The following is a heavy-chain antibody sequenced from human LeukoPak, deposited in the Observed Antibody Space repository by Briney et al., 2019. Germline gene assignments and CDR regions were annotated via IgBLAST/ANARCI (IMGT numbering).Heavy chain of an antibody. Sequence: GGSLRLSCAASGFTFSSYWMSWVRQAPGKGLEWVANIKQDGSEKYYVDSVKGRFTISRDNAKNSLYLQMSCLRAEDTAVYYCAKSSTYYDYVWGSYRPNWFDPWGQGTLVTVSS. J-gene: IGHJ5*02. CDR1: GFTFSSYW. CDR3: AKSSTYYDYVWGSYRPNWFDP. V-gene: IGHV3-7*01. D-gene: IGHD3-16*02. CDR2: IKQDGSEK.